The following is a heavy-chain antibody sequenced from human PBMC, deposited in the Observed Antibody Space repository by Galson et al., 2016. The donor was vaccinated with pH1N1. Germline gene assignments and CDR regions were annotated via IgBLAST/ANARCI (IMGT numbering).Heavy chain of an antibody. Sequence: SETLSLTCSVSGGPISDWFWSWFRQPAGKGLEWIGRVYSSGSTNYSPSLKNRLTISVDTSKNQVSLKLTSVTAADTAVYYCARGRIDSAGSGSYYSNYYYGMDVWGQGTTVTVSS. J-gene: IGHJ6*02. CDR3: ARGRIDSAGSGSYYSNYYYGMDV. CDR2: VYSSGST. D-gene: IGHD3-10*01. CDR1: GGPISDWF. V-gene: IGHV4-4*07.